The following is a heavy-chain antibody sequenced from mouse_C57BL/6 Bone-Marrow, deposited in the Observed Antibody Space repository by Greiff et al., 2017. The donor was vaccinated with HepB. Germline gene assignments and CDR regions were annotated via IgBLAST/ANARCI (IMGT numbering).Heavy chain of an antibody. CDR2: IYPGSGST. Sequence: QVQLKQPGAELVKPGASVKMSCKASGYTFTSYWITWVKQRPGQGLEWIGDIYPGSGSTNYNEKFKSKATLTVDTSSSTAYMQLSSLTSEDSAVYYCARSPDSSGQGYFDYWGQGTTLTVSS. CDR1: GYTFTSYW. J-gene: IGHJ2*01. V-gene: IGHV1-55*01. D-gene: IGHD3-2*02. CDR3: ARSPDSSGQGYFDY.